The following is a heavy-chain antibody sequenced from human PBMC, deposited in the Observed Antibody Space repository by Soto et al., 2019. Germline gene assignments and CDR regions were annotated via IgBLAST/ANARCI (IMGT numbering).Heavy chain of an antibody. V-gene: IGHV3-30-3*01. Sequence: VGSLRLSCAASGFTFSSYAMHWVRQAPGKGLEWVAVISYDGSNKYYADSVKGRFTISRDNSKNTLYLQMNSLRAEDTAVYYCARPSITGTNNWFDPWGQGTLVTVS. CDR2: ISYDGSNK. CDR1: GFTFSSYA. CDR3: ARPSITGTNNWFDP. J-gene: IGHJ5*02. D-gene: IGHD1-7*01.